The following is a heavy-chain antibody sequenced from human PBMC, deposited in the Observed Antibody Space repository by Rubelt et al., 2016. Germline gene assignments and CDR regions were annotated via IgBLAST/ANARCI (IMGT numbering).Heavy chain of an antibody. J-gene: IGHJ4*02. Sequence: GGSLRLSCAASGFTFSTYDMHWVRQATGKGLEWISAIDTVGDTYYPDSVKGRFTISRDNSKNTMYLQMNSLRAEDTAVYYCARDGTEFGDYVEIQVGDSWGQGTLVTVSS. CDR2: IDTVGDT. CDR3: ARDGTEFGDYVEIQVGDS. CDR1: GFTFSTYD. V-gene: IGHV3-13*01. D-gene: IGHD4-17*01.